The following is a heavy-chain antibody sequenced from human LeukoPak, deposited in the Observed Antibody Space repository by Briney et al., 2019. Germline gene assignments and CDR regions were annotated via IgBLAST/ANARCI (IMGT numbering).Heavy chain of an antibody. V-gene: IGHV3-23*01. CDR2: ISGSGGAP. D-gene: IGHD4-17*01. CDR1: GFTFSSYA. Sequence: GGSLRLSCAASGFTFSSYAMSWVRQAPGKGLEWVSGISGSGGAPNYADSVKGRFTISRDNSKNTLYLQMNSLTDEDTAVYYCAKVTTGFWVCDHWGQETLVTVSS. J-gene: IGHJ5*02. CDR3: AKVTTGFWVCDH.